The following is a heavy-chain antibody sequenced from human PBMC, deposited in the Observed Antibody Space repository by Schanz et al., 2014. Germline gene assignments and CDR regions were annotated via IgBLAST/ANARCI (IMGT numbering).Heavy chain of an antibody. D-gene: IGHD2-21*01. CDR2: INGNGGIT. CDR3: AKGQLLSYYFDY. V-gene: IGHV3-23*04. CDR1: GFSFSIFA. J-gene: IGHJ4*02. Sequence: VQLVESGGGVAQPGRSLRLSCAASGFSFSIFAMTWVRQAPGKGLEWVSAINGNGGITYYADPVNGRFTISRDNSKNTLYLQMNSLRAEDTAVYYCAKGQLLSYYFDYWGQGTLVTVSS.